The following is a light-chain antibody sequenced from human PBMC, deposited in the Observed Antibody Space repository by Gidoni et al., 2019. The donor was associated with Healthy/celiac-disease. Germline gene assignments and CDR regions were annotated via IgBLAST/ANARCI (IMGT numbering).Light chain of an antibody. V-gene: IGLV3-21*02. CDR2: DDS. J-gene: IGLJ3*02. CDR3: QVWDSSSDHPGV. CDR1: NTGIKS. Sequence: SYVLTQPPSVSAATGQTARITCGGNNTGIKSVHWYQQKPGQAPVLVVYDDSDRPSGIPERFSGSNSGNTATLTISRVEAGDEADYYCQVWDSSSDHPGVFGGGTKLTVL.